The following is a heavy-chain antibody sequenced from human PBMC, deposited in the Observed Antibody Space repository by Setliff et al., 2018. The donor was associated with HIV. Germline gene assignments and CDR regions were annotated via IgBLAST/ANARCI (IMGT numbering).Heavy chain of an antibody. J-gene: IGHJ4*02. CDR3: ARHRAAYWYYDY. CDR2: MYYNGNT. Sequence: SETLSLTCTVSGDSISRRTYYWDWIRQPPGKGLEWIGSMYYNGNTFYNTSLKSRLTISVDTSKNQLSLKLSSVTAADTAVYYCARHRAAYWYYDYWGQGTLVTVSS. CDR1: GDSISRRTYY. D-gene: IGHD2-8*02. V-gene: IGHV4-39*01.